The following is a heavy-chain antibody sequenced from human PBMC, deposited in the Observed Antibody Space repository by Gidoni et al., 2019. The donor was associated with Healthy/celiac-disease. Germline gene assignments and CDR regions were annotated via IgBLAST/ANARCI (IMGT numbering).Heavy chain of an antibody. V-gene: IGHV4-59*01. J-gene: IGHJ4*02. D-gene: IGHD4-17*01. CDR3: AGDRVDYALDY. Sequence: QVQPQESGPGLVKPSETLSLTCTCSGGSISSYYWSWIRQPPGKGLEWLGYIYYSGRTNYNPALKSRVTISVDTSKNQFSLKLSAVTAADTAVYYCAGDRVDYALDYWGQGTLVTVSS. CDR2: IYYSGRT. CDR1: GGSISSYY.